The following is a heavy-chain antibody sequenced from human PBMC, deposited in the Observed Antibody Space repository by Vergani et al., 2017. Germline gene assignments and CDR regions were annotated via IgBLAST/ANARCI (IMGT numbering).Heavy chain of an antibody. J-gene: IGHJ2*01. V-gene: IGHV3-30-3*01. CDR3: VRLPRGPWNFDL. Sequence: QVQLVESGGGVVQPGRSLRLSCAASGFTFSSYAMHWARQAPGKGLEWVAFISYDGSNKYYADSVRGRFTISRDKSKNSLSLQMSGLRVEYTAVYYCVRLPRGPWNFDLWGRGTLITVSS. CDR2: ISYDGSNK. CDR1: GFTFSSYA.